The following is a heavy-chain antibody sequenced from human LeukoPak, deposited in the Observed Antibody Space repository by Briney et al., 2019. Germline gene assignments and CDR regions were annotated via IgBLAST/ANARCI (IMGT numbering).Heavy chain of an antibody. V-gene: IGHV3-21*01. CDR3: ARENAYYYDSSGYSDY. CDR1: GFTFSSYS. D-gene: IGHD3-22*01. J-gene: IGHJ4*02. Sequence: GGSLRLSCAASGFTFSSYSMNWVRQAPGKGLEWVSSISSSSSYIYYADSVKRRFTISRDNAKNSLYLQINSLRGEDTAVYYCARENAYYYDSSGYSDYWGQGTLVTVSS. CDR2: ISSSSSYI.